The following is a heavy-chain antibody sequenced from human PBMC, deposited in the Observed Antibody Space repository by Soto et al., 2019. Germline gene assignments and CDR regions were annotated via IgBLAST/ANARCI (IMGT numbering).Heavy chain of an antibody. CDR2: ISYDGSNK. V-gene: IGHV3-30*18. CDR1: GVTFISYG. Sequence: GGSLRLSCAASGVTFISYGMHWVRQAPGKGLEWVAVISYDGSNKYYADSVKGRFTISRDNSKNTLYLQMNSLRAEDTAVYYCAKGGRLQSFYYFDYWGQGTLVTVSS. CDR3: AKGGRLQSFYYFDY. D-gene: IGHD6-25*01. J-gene: IGHJ4*02.